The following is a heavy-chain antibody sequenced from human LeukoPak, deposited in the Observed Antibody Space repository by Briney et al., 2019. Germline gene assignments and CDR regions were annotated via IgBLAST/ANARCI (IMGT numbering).Heavy chain of an antibody. Sequence: LTGGSLRLSCAASEFSFSAYAMNWVRQAPGKGLEWVSYISSSSSTIYYADSVKGRFTISRDNAKNSLYLQMNSLRAEDTAVYYCARGNYYDSSGYYPHDAFDIWGQGTMVTVSS. CDR3: ARGNYYDSSGYYPHDAFDI. J-gene: IGHJ3*02. D-gene: IGHD3-22*01. CDR2: ISSSSSTI. V-gene: IGHV3-48*01. CDR1: EFSFSAYA.